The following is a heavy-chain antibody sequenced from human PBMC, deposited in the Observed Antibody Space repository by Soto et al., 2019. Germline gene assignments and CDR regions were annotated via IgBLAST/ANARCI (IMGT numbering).Heavy chain of an antibody. D-gene: IGHD3-10*01. J-gene: IGHJ6*02. CDR3: ARDQYYGSGSYYYYYYGMDV. CDR2: ISSSSSTI. V-gene: IGHV3-48*02. CDR1: GFTFSSYS. Sequence: EVQLVESGGGLVQPGGSPRLSCAASGFTFSSYSMNWVRQAPGKGLEWVSYISSSSSTIYYADSVKGRFTISRDNAKNSLYLQMNSLRDEDTAVYYCARDQYYGSGSYYYYYYGMDVWGQGTTVTVSS.